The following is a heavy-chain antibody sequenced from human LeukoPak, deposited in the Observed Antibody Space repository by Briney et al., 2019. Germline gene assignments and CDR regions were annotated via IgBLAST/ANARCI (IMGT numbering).Heavy chain of an antibody. CDR1: GGSFSGYY. Sequence: SETLSLTCAVYGGSFSGYYWSWIRQPPGKGLEWIGEINHSGSTNYNPSLKSRVTISVDTSKNQFSLKLSSVTAADTAVYYCATGYGSGYYFDYWGQGTLVTVSS. D-gene: IGHD3-10*01. J-gene: IGHJ4*02. CDR3: ATGYGSGYYFDY. V-gene: IGHV4-34*01. CDR2: INHSGST.